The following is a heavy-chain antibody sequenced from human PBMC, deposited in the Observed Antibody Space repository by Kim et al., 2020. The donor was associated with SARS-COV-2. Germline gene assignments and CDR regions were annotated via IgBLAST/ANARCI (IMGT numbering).Heavy chain of an antibody. CDR1: GGSFSGYY. CDR3: ARGRRQWLVRYGNVYCCPNYYYGMDV. J-gene: IGHJ6*02. CDR2: INHSGST. Sequence: SETLSLTCAVYGGSFSGYYWSWIRQPPGKGLEWIGEINHSGSTNYNPSLKSRVTISVDTSKNQFSLKLSSVTAADTAVYYCARGRRQWLVRYGNVYCCPNYYYGMDVWGQGATVTVSS. V-gene: IGHV4-34*01. D-gene: IGHD6-19*01.